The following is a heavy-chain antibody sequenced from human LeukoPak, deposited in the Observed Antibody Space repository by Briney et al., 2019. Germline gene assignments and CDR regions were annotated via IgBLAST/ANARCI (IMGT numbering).Heavy chain of an antibody. CDR2: INQSGST. V-gene: IGHV4-34*01. D-gene: IGHD3-22*01. CDR3: ARASYSYDINGWVPFDY. J-gene: IGHJ4*02. Sequence: SETLSLTCAVYDVSFSGYYWSWIRQPPGKGLEWIGEINQSGSTNYNPSLKSRVTISGDTSKNQFSLRLSSVTAADTAVYYCARASYSYDINGWVPFDYWGQGTLVTVSS. CDR1: DVSFSGYY.